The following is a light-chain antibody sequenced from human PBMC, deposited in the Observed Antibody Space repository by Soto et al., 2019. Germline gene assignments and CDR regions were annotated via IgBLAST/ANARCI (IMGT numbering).Light chain of an antibody. CDR1: SSSIGAGYN. CDR3: QSYDCSLSAYV. CDR2: GNT. V-gene: IGLV1-40*01. Sequence: QSVLTQPASVSGAPGQRVTISCTGSSSSIGAGYNVHWYQQLPGAAPKLLIAGNTNRPSGVPDRFSGSKSGTSASLAITGLQAEDEADYYCQSYDCSLSAYVFGTGTKVTVL. J-gene: IGLJ1*01.